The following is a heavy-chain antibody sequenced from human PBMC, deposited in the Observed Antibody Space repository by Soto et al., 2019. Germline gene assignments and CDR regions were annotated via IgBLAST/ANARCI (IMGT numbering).Heavy chain of an antibody. D-gene: IGHD6-25*01. CDR1: GGTFSSYA. CDR2: TIPIFDTT. J-gene: IGHJ5*02. V-gene: IGHV1-69*01. CDR3: ERKQPHGYTNWFDP. Sequence: QVQLVQSGAEVKKPGSSVKVSCKASGGTFSSYAISWVRQAPGQGLEWMGGTIPIFDTTNYAQKFQGSSTITADESTRTDSMELSSLRTEDTAVHYCERKQPHGYTNWFDPWGHGTLVTVSS.